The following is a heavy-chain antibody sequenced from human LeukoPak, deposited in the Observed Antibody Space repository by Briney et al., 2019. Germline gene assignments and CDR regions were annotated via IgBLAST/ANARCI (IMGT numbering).Heavy chain of an antibody. D-gene: IGHD3-22*01. CDR1: GFTFSSYG. V-gene: IGHV3-33*01. CDR3: ARELPYYYDSSGYGMDV. CDR2: IWYDGSNK. J-gene: IGHJ6*02. Sequence: PGGSLRLSCAASGFTFSSYGMHWVRQAPGKGPYWLALIWYDGSNKYYADSVKGRFTISRDNSKNTLYLQMSSLRAEDTAVYYCARELPYYYDSSGYGMDVWGQGTTVTVSS.